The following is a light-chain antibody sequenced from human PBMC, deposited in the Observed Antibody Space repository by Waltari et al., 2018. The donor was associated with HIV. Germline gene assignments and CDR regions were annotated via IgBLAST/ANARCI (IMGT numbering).Light chain of an antibody. CDR2: GAS. V-gene: IGKV1D-8*01. J-gene: IGKJ2*01. Sequence: TQSPSLSASIGDRVTIYCQATEDVSTFVAWYQQKPGTAPKLLIYGASVLQGGVPSRFSGSGSGTDFALTIGCLQSDDLATYFCQQYSIFPLTFGPGT. CDR3: QQYSIFPLT. CDR1: EDVSTF.